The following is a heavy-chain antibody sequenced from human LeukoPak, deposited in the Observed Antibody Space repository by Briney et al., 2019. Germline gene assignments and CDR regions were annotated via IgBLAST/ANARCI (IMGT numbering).Heavy chain of an antibody. CDR1: GFTFSDYY. D-gene: IGHD6-13*01. Sequence: KTGGSLRLSCAASGFTFSDYYMSWIRQAPGKGLEWVSYISSSGSTIYYADSVKGRFTISRDNAKNSLYLQMNSLRAEDTAVYYCAREGPIAAALWFDPWGQGTLVTVSS. J-gene: IGHJ5*02. CDR2: ISSSGSTI. CDR3: AREGPIAAALWFDP. V-gene: IGHV3-11*01.